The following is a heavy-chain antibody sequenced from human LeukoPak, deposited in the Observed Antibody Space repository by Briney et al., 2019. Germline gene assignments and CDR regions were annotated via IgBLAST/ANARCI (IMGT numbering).Heavy chain of an antibody. Sequence: GSLRLSCAASGFTFSSYAMSWIRQPPGKGLEWIGEINHSGSTNYNPSLKSRVTISVDTSKNQFSLKLSSVTAADTAVYYCARGRVGITTVTYLRSHTLDYWGQGTLVTVSS. CDR2: INHSGST. CDR1: GFTFSSYA. J-gene: IGHJ4*02. CDR3: ARGRVGITTVTYLRSHTLDY. V-gene: IGHV4-34*01. D-gene: IGHD4-17*01.